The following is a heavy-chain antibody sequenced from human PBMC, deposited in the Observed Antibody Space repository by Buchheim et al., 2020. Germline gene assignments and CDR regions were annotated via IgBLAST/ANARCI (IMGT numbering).Heavy chain of an antibody. CDR1: GFTFSDHS. D-gene: IGHD2-21*02. CDR3: VRLFRDPKDFDY. CDR2: SRNKANSYTT. V-gene: IGHV3-72*01. J-gene: IGHJ4*02. Sequence: EVQLVESGGGLVQPGGSLRLSCAASGFTFSDHSMDWVRQAPGNGLEWVGRSRNKANSYTTQYAASVKGRFTISRDVSSNSLYLQMNSLKTEDTAVYYCVRLFRDPKDFDYWGQGTL.